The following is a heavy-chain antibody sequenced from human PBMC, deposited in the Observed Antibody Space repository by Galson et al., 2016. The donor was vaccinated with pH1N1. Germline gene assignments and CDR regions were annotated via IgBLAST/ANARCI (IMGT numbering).Heavy chain of an antibody. CDR1: GFTFSNYL. D-gene: IGHD4-17*01. CDR2: IKQDGSES. Sequence: SLRLSCAASGFTFSNYLMSWVRQAPGQGLEWVANIKQDGSESYYVDSVKGRFTISRDNAKNSLYLQMGSLRAEDTAVYYCVRDHDFGDSGPSHDCRGLDVWGQGTTVTVSS. V-gene: IGHV3-7*01. CDR3: VRDHDFGDSGPSHDCRGLDV. J-gene: IGHJ6*02.